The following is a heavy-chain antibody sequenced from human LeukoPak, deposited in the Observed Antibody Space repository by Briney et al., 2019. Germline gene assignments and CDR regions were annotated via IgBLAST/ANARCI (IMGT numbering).Heavy chain of an antibody. V-gene: IGHV4-30-4*01. J-gene: IGHJ6*02. D-gene: IGHD3-10*01. CDR1: GGSISSGDYY. Sequence: SETLSLTCTVSGGSISSGDYYWSWIRQPPGKGLEWIGYIYYSGSTYYNPSLKSRVTISVDTSKNQFSLKLSSVTAADTAVYYCARDGEGGVRGVTPYYYYGMDVWGQGTTVTVSS. CDR3: ARDGEGGVRGVTPYYYYGMDV. CDR2: IYYSGST.